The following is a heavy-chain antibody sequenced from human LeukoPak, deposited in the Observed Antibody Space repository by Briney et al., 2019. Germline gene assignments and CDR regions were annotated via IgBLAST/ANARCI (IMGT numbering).Heavy chain of an antibody. CDR3: ARDAGTSLRFFGVVGY. CDR1: GGSISSSSYY. V-gene: IGHV4-39*07. CDR2: IYYSGST. Sequence: RPSETLSLTCTVSGGSISSSSYYWGWIRQPPGKGLEWIGSIYYSGSTYYNPSLKSRVTISVDTSKNQFSLKLSSVTAADTAVYYCARDAGTSLRFFGVVGYWGQGTLVTVSS. D-gene: IGHD3-3*01. J-gene: IGHJ4*02.